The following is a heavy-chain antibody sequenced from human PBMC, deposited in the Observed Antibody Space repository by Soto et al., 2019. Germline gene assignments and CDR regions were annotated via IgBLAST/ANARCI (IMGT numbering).Heavy chain of an antibody. D-gene: IGHD2-21*01. CDR2: IHYSGST. J-gene: IGHJ4*02. CDR1: GGSISSYY. Sequence: SETLSLTCTVSGGSISSYYWSWIRQPPGKGLEWIGYIHYSGSTNYNPSLKSRVTISVDTSKNQFSLKLSSVTAADTAVYYCARGLFRRRDYHFDYWGQGTLVTVSS. V-gene: IGHV4-59*01. CDR3: ARGLFRRRDYHFDY.